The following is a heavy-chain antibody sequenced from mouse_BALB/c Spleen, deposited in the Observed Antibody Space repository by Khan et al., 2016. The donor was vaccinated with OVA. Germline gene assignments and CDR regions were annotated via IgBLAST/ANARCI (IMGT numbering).Heavy chain of an antibody. J-gene: IGHJ4*01. CDR1: GYTFTSYW. V-gene: IGHV1S41*01. D-gene: IGHD1-1*01. CDR3: ARENYYGRSCYAMDY. Sequence: DLVKPGTSVKLYCKASGYTFTSYWINWIKQRTGQGLEWLGRIGPGSSNTYYNEMFKGKAALTVDTSSSPAYIQLSSLSSEDSAVYFWARENYYGRSCYAMDYWGQGTSVTVSS. CDR2: IGPGSSNT.